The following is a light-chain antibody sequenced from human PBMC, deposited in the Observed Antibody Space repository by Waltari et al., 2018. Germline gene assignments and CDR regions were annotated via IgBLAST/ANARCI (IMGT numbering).Light chain of an antibody. CDR2: NPN. CDR1: SSNIGSKT. Sequence: QSVLTQPPSASGTPGQRVTISCSGSSSNIGSKTVNWYQPLPGTAPKFLIQNPNQRPSAVPDRFSGSKSGPSASLALSGLQSEDEADYYCASWDDSLNGVVFGGGTKLTVL. J-gene: IGLJ2*01. V-gene: IGLV1-44*01. CDR3: ASWDDSLNGVV.